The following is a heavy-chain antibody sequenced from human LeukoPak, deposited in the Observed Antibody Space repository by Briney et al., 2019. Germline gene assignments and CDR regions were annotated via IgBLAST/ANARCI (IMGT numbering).Heavy chain of an antibody. CDR2: IYYSGST. Sequence: SETLSLTCTVSGGSISSSSYYWGWIRQPPGKGLEWIGSIYYSGSTYYNPSLKSRVTISVDTSKNQFSLKLSSVTAADTAVYYCARDRGYSYGCDAFDIWGQGTMVTVSS. D-gene: IGHD5-18*01. J-gene: IGHJ3*02. V-gene: IGHV4-39*07. CDR3: ARDRGYSYGCDAFDI. CDR1: GGSISSSSYY.